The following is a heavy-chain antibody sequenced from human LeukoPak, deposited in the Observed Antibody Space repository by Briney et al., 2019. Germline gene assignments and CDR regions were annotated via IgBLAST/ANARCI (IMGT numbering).Heavy chain of an antibody. CDR1: GGSISSYY. D-gene: IGHD5-12*01. J-gene: IGHJ4*02. CDR2: IYYSGST. V-gene: IGHV4-59*01. Sequence: PSETLSLTCTVSGGSISSYYWSWIRQPPGKGLEWIGYIYYSGSTTYNPSLKSRVTISVDTSKNQFSLKLSSVTAADTAVYYCARDRGYSGYDYPSYFDYWGQGTLVTVSS. CDR3: ARDRGYSGYDYPSYFDY.